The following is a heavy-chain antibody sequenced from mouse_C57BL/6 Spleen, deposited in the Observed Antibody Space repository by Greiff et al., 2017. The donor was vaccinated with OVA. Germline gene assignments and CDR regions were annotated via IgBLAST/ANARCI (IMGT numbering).Heavy chain of an antibody. CDR2: ISNGGGST. CDR1: GFTFSDYY. CDR3: AGNYYGSSPWYFDV. Sequence: EVQLVESGGGLVQPGGSLKLSCAASGFTFSDYYMYWVRQTPEKRLEWVAYISNGGGSTYYPDTVKGRFTISRDNAKNTLYLQMSRLKSEDTAMYYCAGNYYGSSPWYFDVWGTGTTVTVSS. D-gene: IGHD1-1*01. V-gene: IGHV5-12*01. J-gene: IGHJ1*03.